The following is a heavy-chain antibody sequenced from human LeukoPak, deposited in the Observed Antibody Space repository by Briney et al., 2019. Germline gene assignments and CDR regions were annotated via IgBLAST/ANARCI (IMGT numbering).Heavy chain of an antibody. CDR2: FFLKGST. CDR3: ARHKDYYYSYMDV. CDR1: GYSITSAYY. Sequence: SETLSLTCTVSGYSITSAYYWGWIRQPPGEGLEWIGSFFLKGSTYYNPSLTSRVTISVDTSKNQFSLKLSSVTAADTAVYYCARHKDYYYSYMDVWGKGTTVTISS. V-gene: IGHV4-38-2*02. J-gene: IGHJ6*03.